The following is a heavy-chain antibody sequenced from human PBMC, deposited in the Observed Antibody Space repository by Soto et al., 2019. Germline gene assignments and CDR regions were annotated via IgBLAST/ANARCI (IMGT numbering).Heavy chain of an antibody. D-gene: IGHD4-17*01. J-gene: IGHJ5*02. CDR2: IYYSGST. CDR3: ASDYGGNSETFDP. CDR1: GGSISSSSCY. Sequence: SETLSLTCTVSGGSISSSSCYWGWIRQPPGKGLEWIGSIYYSGSTYYNPSLKSRVTISVDTSKNQFSLKLSSVTAADTAVYYCASDYGGNSETFDPWGQGTLVTVSS. V-gene: IGHV4-39*01.